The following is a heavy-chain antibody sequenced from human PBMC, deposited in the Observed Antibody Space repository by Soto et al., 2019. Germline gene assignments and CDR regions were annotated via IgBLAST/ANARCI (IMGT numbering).Heavy chain of an antibody. CDR1: GGSISSYY. CDR3: ARDLRNYYYGSGSYSHLFDY. J-gene: IGHJ4*02. D-gene: IGHD3-10*01. V-gene: IGHV4-59*01. CDR2: IYYSGST. Sequence: SETLSLTCTVSGGSISSYYWSWIRQPPGKGLEWIGYIYYSGSTNYNPSLKSRVTISVDTYKNQFSLKLSSVTAADTAMYYGARDLRNYYYGSGSYSHLFDYWGQGTLVTVSS.